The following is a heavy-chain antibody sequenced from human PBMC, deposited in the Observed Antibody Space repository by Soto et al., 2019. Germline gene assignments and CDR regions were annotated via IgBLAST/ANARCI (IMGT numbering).Heavy chain of an antibody. J-gene: IGHJ4*02. CDR3: VRDTYDTSADY. CDR2: IWYDGSKK. Sequence: QVQLVESGGGVVQPGRSLRLSCVVSKFTFSDYGMHWIRQAPDKGLEWLGTIWYDGSKKIYGDSVRGRFTIFRDNSKNTLYLQMNSLRVEDTAVYYCVRDTYDTSADYWGRGSRVIVSS. CDR1: KFTFSDYG. V-gene: IGHV3-33*01. D-gene: IGHD3-22*01.